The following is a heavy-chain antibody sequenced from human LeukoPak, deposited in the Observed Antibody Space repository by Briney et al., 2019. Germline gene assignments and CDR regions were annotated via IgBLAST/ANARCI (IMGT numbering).Heavy chain of an antibody. D-gene: IGHD3-16*01. CDR1: GFSFNNYA. CDR3: VKEGVEYSYSYGDY. Sequence: GGSLRLSCAASGFSFNNYAMYWVRQAPGKGLEWVALISYDGGDKYYAESMKGRITISRDDAENTLYLQMNNLRPDDTAFYFCVKEGVEYSYSYGDYWGQGTLVTVSS. CDR2: ISYDGGDK. V-gene: IGHV3-30*18. J-gene: IGHJ4*02.